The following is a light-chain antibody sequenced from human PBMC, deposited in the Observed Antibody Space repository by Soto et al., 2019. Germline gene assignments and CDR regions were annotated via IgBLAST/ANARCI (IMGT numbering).Light chain of an antibody. CDR2: EVS. V-gene: IGLV2-14*01. CDR3: SSYTSSSSTLV. Sequence: QSALTQPASVSGSPGQSITISCTGTGSDVGGYNYVSWYQQYPGKAPKLMIYEVSNRPSGVSNRVSGSKSGNTASLTISGLQAEDEADYYCSSYTSSSSTLVFGGGTKLTVL. J-gene: IGLJ3*02. CDR1: GSDVGGYNY.